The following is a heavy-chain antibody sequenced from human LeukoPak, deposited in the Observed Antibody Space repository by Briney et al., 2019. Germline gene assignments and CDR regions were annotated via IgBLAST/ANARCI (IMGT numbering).Heavy chain of an antibody. V-gene: IGHV7-4-1*02. CDR3: ARDGGDCSGGKCYSYYYFYMDV. D-gene: IGHD2-15*01. CDR1: GYTFTSYA. CDR2: INTNTGNP. J-gene: IGHJ6*03. Sequence: ASVKVSCKASGYTFTSYAMNWVRQAPGQGLEWMGWINTNTGNPTYAQGFTGRFVFSLDTSVSTAYLQISSLKAEDTAVYYCARDGGDCSGGKCYSYYYFYMDVWGKGTTVTVYS.